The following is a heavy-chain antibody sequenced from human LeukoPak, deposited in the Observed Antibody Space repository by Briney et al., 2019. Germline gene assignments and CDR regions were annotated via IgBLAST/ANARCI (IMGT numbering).Heavy chain of an antibody. CDR1: GYTFSDYT. V-gene: IGHV3-48*01. Sequence: GGSLRLSCGASGYTFSDYTMNWVRQAPGKGPEWISYISSGGSVMHYADSVKGRFTISRDNVENSLYLQMNSLRVEDTAVHYCTRDLEYWGQGVLVTVSS. J-gene: IGHJ4*02. CDR3: TRDLEY. CDR2: ISSGGSVM.